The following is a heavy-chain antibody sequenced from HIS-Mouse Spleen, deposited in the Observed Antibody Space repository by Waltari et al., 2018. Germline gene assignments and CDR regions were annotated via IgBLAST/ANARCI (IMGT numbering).Heavy chain of an antibody. CDR3: AREIPYSSSWYDWYFDL. J-gene: IGHJ2*01. CDR2: IYYSGST. D-gene: IGHD6-13*01. V-gene: IGHV4-39*07. CDR1: GGSIRSCSYY. Sequence: QLQLQESGPGLVKPSETLSLTCTVSGGSIRSCSYYGGGIRQPPGKGLEWIGSIYYSGSTYYNPSLKSRVTISVDTSKNQFSLKLSSVTAADTTVYYCAREIPYSSSWYDWYFDLWGRGTLVTVSS.